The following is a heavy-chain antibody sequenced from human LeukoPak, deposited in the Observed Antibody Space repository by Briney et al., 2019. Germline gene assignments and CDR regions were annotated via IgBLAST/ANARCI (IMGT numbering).Heavy chain of an antibody. V-gene: IGHV4-59*12. Sequence: KASETLSLTCTVSGGSISSYYWSWIRQPPGKGLEWIGYIYYSGSTNYNPSLKSRVTISVDTSKNQFSLKLSSVTAADTAVYYCARGGYSGSDALWGQGTLVTVSS. CDR1: GGSISSYY. CDR3: ARGGYSGSDAL. D-gene: IGHD5-12*01. J-gene: IGHJ4*02. CDR2: IYYSGST.